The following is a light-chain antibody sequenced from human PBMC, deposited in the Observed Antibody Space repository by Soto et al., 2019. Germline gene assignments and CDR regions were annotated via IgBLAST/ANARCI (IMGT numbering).Light chain of an antibody. V-gene: IGKV3-20*01. CDR1: QSVRSNY. Sequence: EIVLTQSPGTLSLSPGERATLSCRASQSVRSNYLAWYQQKPGQAPRLLISGASSRATGIPDRFSGSGSGTDFTLTISRLEPEDFAVFYCQQYGASPPTFGKGTKLEIK. CDR3: QQYGASPPT. J-gene: IGKJ2*01. CDR2: GAS.